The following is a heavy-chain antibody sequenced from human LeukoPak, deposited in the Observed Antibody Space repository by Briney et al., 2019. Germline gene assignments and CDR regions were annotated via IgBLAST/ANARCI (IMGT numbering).Heavy chain of an antibody. CDR2: IYYSGST. V-gene: IGHV4-59*01. D-gene: IGHD6-19*01. J-gene: IGHJ4*02. CDR3: ARVQRGSSGRKEYYFDY. Sequence: SETLSLTCTVSGGSISSYYWSWIRQPPGKGLEWIGYIYYSGSTNYNPSLKSRVTISVDTSKNQFSLKLSSVTAADTAVYYCARVQRGSSGRKEYYFDYWGQGTLVTVSS. CDR1: GGSISSYY.